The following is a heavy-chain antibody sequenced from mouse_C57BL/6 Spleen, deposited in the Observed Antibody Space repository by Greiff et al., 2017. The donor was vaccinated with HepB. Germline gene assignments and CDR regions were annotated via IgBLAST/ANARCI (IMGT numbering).Heavy chain of an antibody. Sequence: VQLQQSGAELVKPGASVKLSCKASGYTFTSYWMHWVKQRPGQGLEWIGMIHPNSGSTNYNEKFKSKATLTVDTSSSTAYMQLSSLTSEDSAVYYCALITTVVDPFAYWGQGTLVTVSA. J-gene: IGHJ3*01. CDR3: ALITTVVDPFAY. CDR1: GYTFTSYW. V-gene: IGHV1-64*01. CDR2: IHPNSGST. D-gene: IGHD1-1*01.